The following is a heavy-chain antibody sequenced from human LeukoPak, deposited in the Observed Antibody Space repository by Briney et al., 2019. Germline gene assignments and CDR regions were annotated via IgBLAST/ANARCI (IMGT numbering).Heavy chain of an antibody. J-gene: IGHJ4*02. CDR2: IWDDGSNK. D-gene: IGHD6-19*01. CDR3: AKWDSSGWAFDY. V-gene: IGHV3-30*02. CDR1: GFTFSSYG. Sequence: GGSLRLSCVASGFTFSSYGMHWVRQAPGKGLEWVAVIWDDGSNKYYADSVKGRFTISRDNSKNTLYLQMNSLRAEDTAVYYCAKWDSSGWAFDYWGQGTLVTVSS.